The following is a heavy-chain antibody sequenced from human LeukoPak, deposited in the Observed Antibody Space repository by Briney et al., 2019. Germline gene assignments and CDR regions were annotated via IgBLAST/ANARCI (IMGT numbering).Heavy chain of an antibody. CDR2: ISSSSSTI. CDR3: VRAYHPGGWFDP. J-gene: IGHJ5*02. D-gene: IGHD2-2*01. CDR1: GFTFSSYR. Sequence: GGSLRLSCAASGFTFSSYRMNWVRQAPGKGLEWVSYISSSSSTIYYADSVKGRFTISRDNAKNSLFLQMNSLTAEDTAVHYCVRAYHPGGWFDPWGQGTLVTVSS. V-gene: IGHV3-48*04.